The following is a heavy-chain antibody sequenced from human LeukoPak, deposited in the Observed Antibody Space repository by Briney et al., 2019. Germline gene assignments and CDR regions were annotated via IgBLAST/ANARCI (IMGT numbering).Heavy chain of an antibody. V-gene: IGHV4-59*01. CDR2: IYYSGST. CDR1: GGSISSYY. Sequence: SETLSLTCTVSGGSISSYYWSWIRQPPGKGLEWIGYIYYSGSTNYNPSLKSRVTISVDASKNQFSLKLSSVTAADTAVYYCARGSAGYFQHWGQGTLVTVSS. CDR3: ARGSAGYFQH. D-gene: IGHD3-10*01. J-gene: IGHJ1*01.